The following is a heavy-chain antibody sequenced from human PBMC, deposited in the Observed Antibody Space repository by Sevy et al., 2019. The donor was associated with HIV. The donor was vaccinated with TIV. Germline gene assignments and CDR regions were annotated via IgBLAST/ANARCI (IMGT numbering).Heavy chain of an antibody. CDR2: ISSNGGST. CDR1: GFTFSSYA. J-gene: IGHJ4*02. CDR3: VKDRNFGVVIVTTEMDY. Sequence: GGSLRLSCSASGFTFSSYAMHWVRQAPGKGLEYVSAISSNGGSTYYADSVKGRFTISRDNSKNTQYLQMSSLRAEDTAVYYCVKDRNFGVVIVTTEMDYSGQGTLVTVSS. D-gene: IGHD3-3*01. V-gene: IGHV3-64D*06.